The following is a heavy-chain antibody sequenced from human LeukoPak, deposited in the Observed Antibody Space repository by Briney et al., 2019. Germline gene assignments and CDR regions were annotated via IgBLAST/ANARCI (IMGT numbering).Heavy chain of an antibody. D-gene: IGHD4-17*01. CDR1: GGTFSSYA. Sequence: SVKVSCKASGGTFSSYAISWVRQAPGQGLEWMGRIIPILGIANYAQKFQGRVTITADKSTSTAYMELSSLRSEDTAVYYCARARKQLTTKPDAFDIWGQGTMVTASS. J-gene: IGHJ3*02. V-gene: IGHV1-69*04. CDR2: IIPILGIA. CDR3: ARARKQLTTKPDAFDI.